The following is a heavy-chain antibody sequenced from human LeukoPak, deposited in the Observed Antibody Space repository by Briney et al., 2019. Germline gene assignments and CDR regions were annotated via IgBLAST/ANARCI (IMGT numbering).Heavy chain of an antibody. V-gene: IGHV1-18*01. Sequence: ASVKVSCKASGYTFSNYAFSWVRQAPGQGLEWMGWISAYNGNTNYAQKFQGRVTMTTDTSTSTAYMELRSLRSDDTAVYYCASGERELTFGAFDIWGQGTMVTVSS. CDR2: ISAYNGNT. CDR3: ASGERELTFGAFDI. CDR1: GYTFSNYA. D-gene: IGHD1-26*01. J-gene: IGHJ3*02.